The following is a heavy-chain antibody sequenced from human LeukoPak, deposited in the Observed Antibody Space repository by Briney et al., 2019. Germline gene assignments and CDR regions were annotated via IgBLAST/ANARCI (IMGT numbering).Heavy chain of an antibody. Sequence: SQTLSLTCAVSGGSISSGGYSWNWIRQPPGKGLEWIGYIYNSGSTSYNPSLKSRVSLSVDTSKNLFSLTLNSMTAADTAVYYCARGWGPAYCGGDCHRHFDYWGQGTLVTVSS. CDR3: ARGWGPAYCGGDCHRHFDY. CDR2: IYNSGST. CDR1: GGSISSGGYS. J-gene: IGHJ4*02. V-gene: IGHV4-30-4*07. D-gene: IGHD2-21*02.